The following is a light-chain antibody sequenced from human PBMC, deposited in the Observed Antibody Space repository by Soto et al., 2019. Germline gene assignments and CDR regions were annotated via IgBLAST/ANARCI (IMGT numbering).Light chain of an antibody. CDR1: QSLVYSDGNTY. CDR2: KVS. J-gene: IGKJ2*01. V-gene: IGKV2-30*01. CDR3: MQNYH. Sequence: VMTQSPLSLSVTLGQPASISCRTGQSLVYSDGNTYLNWFHQRPGQSPRRLIYKVSNRDSGVPDRFSGSGSGTDFTLKISRVEAEDVGVYYCMQNYHFGQGTKLEIK.